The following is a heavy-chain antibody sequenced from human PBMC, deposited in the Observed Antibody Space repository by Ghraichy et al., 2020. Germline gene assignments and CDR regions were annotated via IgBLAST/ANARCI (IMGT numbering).Heavy chain of an antibody. D-gene: IGHD1-26*01. Sequence: GGSLRLSCAASGFTFSSYAMSWVRQAPGKGLEWVSTISGSGGTTDYADSVKGRFTISRDNSKNTLYLQMNSLRVEDTAIYHCAKVERIVGATTNYYYMDVWGKGTTVTVSS. CDR3: AKVERIVGATTNYYYMDV. J-gene: IGHJ6*03. V-gene: IGHV3-23*01. CDR1: GFTFSSYA. CDR2: ISGSGGTT.